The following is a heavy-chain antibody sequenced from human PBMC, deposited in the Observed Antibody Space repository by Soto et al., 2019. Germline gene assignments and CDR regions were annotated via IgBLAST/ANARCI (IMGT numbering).Heavy chain of an antibody. J-gene: IGHJ4*02. Sequence: QPGGSLRLSCAASGFTFSNSAMTWVRQAPGKGLEWVSVISGNGASTFYADSVKGRFTISRDNSKNTLYLQMNSLRAEDTAVYYCAKGGSAYTSTWYPGWGQGTLVTVSS. CDR3: AKGGSAYTSTWYPG. V-gene: IGHV3-23*01. D-gene: IGHD6-13*01. CDR1: GFTFSNSA. CDR2: ISGNGAST.